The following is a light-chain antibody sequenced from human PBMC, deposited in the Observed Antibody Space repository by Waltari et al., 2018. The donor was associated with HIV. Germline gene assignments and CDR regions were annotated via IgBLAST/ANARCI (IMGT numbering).Light chain of an antibody. CDR3: QSYDSSLSGYV. V-gene: IGLV1-40*01. CDR1: SSNLGAGYT. Sequence: QSVLTQPPSVSGAPGQRVTISCTGSSSNLGAGYTVSWYRQLPGTAPKLLIYSNTNRPSGVPDRFAGSKSGPSASLAITGLQADDEADYYCQSYDSSLSGYVFGTGTKVTVL. J-gene: IGLJ1*01. CDR2: SNT.